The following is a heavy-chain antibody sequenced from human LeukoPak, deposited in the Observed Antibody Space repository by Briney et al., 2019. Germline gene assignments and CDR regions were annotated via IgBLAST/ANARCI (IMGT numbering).Heavy chain of an antibody. CDR1: GGSFSGYY. CDR2: INHSGST. D-gene: IGHD6-19*01. Sequence: SETLSLTCAVYGGSFSGYYWSWIRQPPGKGLEWIREINHSGSTNYSPSLKSRVTISVDTSKNQFSLKLSSVTAADTAVYYCARSTVAGKTVDYWGQGTLVTVSS. J-gene: IGHJ4*02. CDR3: ARSTVAGKTVDY. V-gene: IGHV4-34*01.